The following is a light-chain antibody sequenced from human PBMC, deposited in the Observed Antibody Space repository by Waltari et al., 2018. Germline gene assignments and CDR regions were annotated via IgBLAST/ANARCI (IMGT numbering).Light chain of an antibody. CDR2: EDN. J-gene: IGLJ2*01. CDR1: SGSIASNS. Sequence: NFMLTQPHSVSESPGKTVTISCTRSSGSIASNSVQWYQQRPGSAPTTVIYEDNQRPAGVPDRCSGSIDSSSNSASLTISGLKTEDEADYYCQSYDSSNPVVFGGGTKLTVL. CDR3: QSYDSSNPVV. V-gene: IGLV6-57*04.